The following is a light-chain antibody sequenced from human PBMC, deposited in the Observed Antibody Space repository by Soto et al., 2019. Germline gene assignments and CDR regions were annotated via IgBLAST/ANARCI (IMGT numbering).Light chain of an antibody. J-gene: IGLJ1*01. V-gene: IGLV2-23*02. Sequence: QSALTQPASVSGSPGQSITISCTGTSSDVGSYNLVSWYQQHPGKVPKLMIYEVSKRPSGVSNRISGSKSGNTASLTISGLQAEDEADYYCCSYAGSSSYVFGTGTKVTVL. CDR3: CSYAGSSSYV. CDR2: EVS. CDR1: SSDVGSYNL.